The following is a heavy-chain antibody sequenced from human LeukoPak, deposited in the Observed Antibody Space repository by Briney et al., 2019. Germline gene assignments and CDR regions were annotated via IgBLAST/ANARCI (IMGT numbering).Heavy chain of an antibody. Sequence: ASVKVSCTASGYTFTSYDINWVRQATGQGLEWMGWMNPNSGNTGYAQKFQGRVTMTRNTSISTAYKELSSLRSEDTAVYYCARDLGHYYGSGSYYNGQGPYYFDYWGQGTLVTVSS. CDR3: ARDLGHYYGSGSYYNGQGPYYFDY. CDR2: MNPNSGNT. J-gene: IGHJ4*02. D-gene: IGHD3-10*01. V-gene: IGHV1-8*01. CDR1: GYTFTSYD.